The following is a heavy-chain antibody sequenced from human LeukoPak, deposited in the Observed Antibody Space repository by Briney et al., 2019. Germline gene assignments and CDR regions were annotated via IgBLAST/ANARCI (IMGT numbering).Heavy chain of an antibody. CDR2: INHSGST. CDR1: GGSFSGYY. CDR3: ARDRGYSSSWYYYYYMDV. J-gene: IGHJ6*03. D-gene: IGHD6-13*01. V-gene: IGHV4-34*01. Sequence: SETLSLTCAVYGGSFSGYYWSWIRQPPGKGLEWIGEINHSGSTNYNPSLKSRVTMSVDTSKNQFSLKVSSVTAADTAVYYCARDRGYSSSWYYYYYMDVWGKGTTVTVSS.